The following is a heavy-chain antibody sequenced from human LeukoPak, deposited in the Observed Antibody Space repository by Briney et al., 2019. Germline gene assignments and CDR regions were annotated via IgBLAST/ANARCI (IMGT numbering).Heavy chain of an antibody. J-gene: IGHJ4*02. CDR3: ARYTVTEPDY. CDR1: GDTFSSTD. CDR2: ISGFNGNT. V-gene: IGHV1-18*01. Sequence: GASVKVSCKASGDTFSSTDFNWVRQAPGQGLEWMGWISGFNGNTNYAQRFQGRVVMTTDTSTTTAYMELRSLRSDDTAVYYCARYTVTEPDYWGQGTLVTVSS. D-gene: IGHD4-17*01.